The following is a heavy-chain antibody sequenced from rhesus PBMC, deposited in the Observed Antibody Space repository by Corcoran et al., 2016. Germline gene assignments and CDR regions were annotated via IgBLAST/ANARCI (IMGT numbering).Heavy chain of an antibody. Sequence: QVQLQESGPGLVKPSETLSLTCAAPGGSISADYHWSWIRQPPGKGLEWIGYIYGSSGGTNYNPSLKNRVTISIDTSKNQFSLKLSSVTAADTAVYYCARVGGGVWPVDYWGQGVLVTVSS. D-gene: IGHD2-39*02. V-gene: IGHV4-106*01. CDR3: ARVGGGVWPVDY. CDR1: GGSISADYH. J-gene: IGHJ4*01. CDR2: IYGSSGGT.